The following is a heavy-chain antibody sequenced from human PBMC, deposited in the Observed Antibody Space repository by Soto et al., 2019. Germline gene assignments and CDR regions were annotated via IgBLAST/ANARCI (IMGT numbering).Heavy chain of an antibody. V-gene: IGHV3-30*18. Sequence: GGSLRLSCVASGFTFGSYAMHWVRQAPGKGLEWVAVTSDDGSDKYYADSVKGRFTISRDNSKNTLYLQMNSLRAEDTGIYFCAKSEEGGVWGKGTTVTVSS. D-gene: IGHD3-16*01. CDR1: GFTFGSYA. CDR2: TSDDGSDK. CDR3: AKSEEGGV. J-gene: IGHJ6*04.